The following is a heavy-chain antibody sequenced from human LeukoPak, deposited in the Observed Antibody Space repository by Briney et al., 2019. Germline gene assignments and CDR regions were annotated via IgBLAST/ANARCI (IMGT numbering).Heavy chain of an antibody. CDR3: AGETGTRLDRVYFYYMDV. V-gene: IGHV4-4*07. CDR1: VGSISSYY. CDR2: VYTSGSI. D-gene: IGHD1-1*01. J-gene: IGHJ6*03. Sequence: PSETLSLTCTVSVGSISSYYCSWIRQPARKGLECIWRVYTSGSIYYNPSLTSRVTMSVDTSKNHFSMKLSSVTAADTAVYYCAGETGTRLDRVYFYYMDVWGKGTTVTVSS.